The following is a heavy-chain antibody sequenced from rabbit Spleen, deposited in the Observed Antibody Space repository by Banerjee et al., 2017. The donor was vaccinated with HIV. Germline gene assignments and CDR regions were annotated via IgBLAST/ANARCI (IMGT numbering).Heavy chain of an antibody. CDR1: GVSFSISSY. Sequence: QSLEESGGDLVKPGAPLTLTCTASGVSFSISSYMCWVRQAPGKGLEWIACIDAGSSGFTYFATWAKGRFAISKTSSTTVTLQMTRLTAADTATYFCARDTATSFSSYGMDLWGQGPSSPS. J-gene: IGHJ6*01. CDR3: ARDTATSFSSYGMDL. D-gene: IGHD1-1*01. CDR2: IDAGSSGFT. V-gene: IGHV1S40*01.